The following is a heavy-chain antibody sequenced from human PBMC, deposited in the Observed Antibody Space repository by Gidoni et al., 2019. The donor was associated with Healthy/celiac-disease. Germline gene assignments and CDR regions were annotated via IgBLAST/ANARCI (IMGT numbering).Heavy chain of an antibody. D-gene: IGHD3-22*01. V-gene: IGHV3-30*18. Sequence: QVQLVESGGGVVQPGRSLRLSCQAPGFTFRSYGMHWVRQAPGKGLEWLAVISYDGSNKYYADSVKGRFTISRDNSKNTLYLQMNSLRAEDTAVYYCAKDFNDSSGHGYYFDYWGQGTLVTVSS. J-gene: IGHJ4*02. CDR3: AKDFNDSSGHGYYFDY. CDR1: GFTFRSYG. CDR2: ISYDGSNK.